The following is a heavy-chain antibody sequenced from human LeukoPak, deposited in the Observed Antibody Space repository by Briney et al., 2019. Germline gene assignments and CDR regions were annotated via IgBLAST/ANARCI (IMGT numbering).Heavy chain of an antibody. CDR1: GFTVNNNY. Sequence: PGGSLRLSCAASGFTVNNNYMTWVRQAPGKGLEWVSVIYSGGTTYYADSVKGRFTISRDNSKNTLYLQMNSLRVDDTAVYYCARDPGIRNGMDVWGRGTTVTVSS. CDR3: ARDPGIRNGMDV. CDR2: IYSGGTT. D-gene: IGHD2/OR15-2a*01. J-gene: IGHJ6*02. V-gene: IGHV3-53*01.